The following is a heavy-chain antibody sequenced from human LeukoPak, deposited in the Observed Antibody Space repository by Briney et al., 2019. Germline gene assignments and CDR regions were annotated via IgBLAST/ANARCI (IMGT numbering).Heavy chain of an antibody. D-gene: IGHD1/OR15-1a*01. J-gene: IGHJ6*03. CDR3: ARGPGTRGYYYYMDV. Sequence: ASVKVSCKASGGTLSSYAISSVRQAPGQGLEWMGGIIPIFGTANYAQKFQGRVTITTDESTSTAYMELSSLRSEDTAVYYCARGPGTRGYYYYMDVWGKGTTVTVSS. CDR2: IIPIFGTA. V-gene: IGHV1-69*05. CDR1: GGTLSSYA.